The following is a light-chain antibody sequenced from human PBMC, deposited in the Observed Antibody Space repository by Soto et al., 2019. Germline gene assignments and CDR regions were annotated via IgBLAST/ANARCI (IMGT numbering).Light chain of an antibody. CDR1: QSVSSSY. Sequence: EIGLTQSPGTLYLSPGERATLSCRASQSVSSSYLAWYHQKTGQAPRLLIYGASSKATGIPDRFSGSGSGTDFTLTISRLEPEDFAVYYCQQRAGSSTFGQATRLEIK. CDR3: QQRAGSST. V-gene: IGKV3-20*01. CDR2: GAS. J-gene: IGKJ5*01.